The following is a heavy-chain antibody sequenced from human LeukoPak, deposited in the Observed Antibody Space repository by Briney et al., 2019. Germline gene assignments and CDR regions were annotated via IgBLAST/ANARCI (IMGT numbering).Heavy chain of an antibody. J-gene: IGHJ4*02. V-gene: IGHV3-7*03. D-gene: IGHD2-2*01. CDR3: ARVSCSSTNCYTFLNY. CDR2: INQDGSDK. CDR1: GFTFRSHC. Sequence: PGGSLRLSCAASGFTFRSHCMSWVRQAPGEGLEWVASINQDGSDKRYVDSVKGRFTISRDNTKTSLYLQMNSLRTEDTAIYYCARVSCSSTNCYTFLNYWGQGTLVTVSS.